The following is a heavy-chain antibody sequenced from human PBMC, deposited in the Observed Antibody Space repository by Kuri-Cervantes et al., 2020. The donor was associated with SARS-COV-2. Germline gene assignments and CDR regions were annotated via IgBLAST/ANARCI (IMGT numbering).Heavy chain of an antibody. Sequence: SQTLSLTCAFYGGSFSGYYWSWIRQPPGKGLEWIGEINHSGSTNYNPSLKSRVTISVDTSKNQFSLKLSSVTAADTAVYYCARGGSMIVVRRYFDYWGQGTLVTVSS. CDR1: GGSFSGYY. CDR2: INHSGST. J-gene: IGHJ4*02. V-gene: IGHV4-34*01. CDR3: ARGGSMIVVRRYFDY. D-gene: IGHD3-22*01.